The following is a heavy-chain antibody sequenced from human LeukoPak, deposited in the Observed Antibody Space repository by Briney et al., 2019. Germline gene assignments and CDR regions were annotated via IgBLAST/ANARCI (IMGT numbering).Heavy chain of an antibody. Sequence: PGGSLRLSCAASGFTVSSNYMSWVRQAPGKGLEWVSVIHSGGSTYYADSVKGRFTISRDNSKNTLYLQMNSLRAEDTAVYYCARETRTGYSSGWGQGTLVTVSS. D-gene: IGHD6-19*01. V-gene: IGHV3-53*01. CDR1: GFTVSSNY. CDR2: IHSGGST. CDR3: ARETRTGYSSG. J-gene: IGHJ4*02.